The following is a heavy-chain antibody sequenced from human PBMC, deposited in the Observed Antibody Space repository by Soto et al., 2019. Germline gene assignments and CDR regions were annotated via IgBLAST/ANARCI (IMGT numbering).Heavy chain of an antibody. CDR2: IPNTENKK. D-gene: IGHD6-13*01. V-gene: IGHV3-30-3*01. CDR1: GFTFSSYG. CDR3: ARTAGGRVRGALDI. Sequence: QVQLEESGGGVVQPGTSLRLSCVASGFTFSSYGMHWVRQAPGKGLEWVAVIPNTENKKYYADSVKGRFTISRDNSQKTQFLQMDSLMSEDTAVYYCARTAGGRVRGALDIWGQGTMVTVS. J-gene: IGHJ3*02.